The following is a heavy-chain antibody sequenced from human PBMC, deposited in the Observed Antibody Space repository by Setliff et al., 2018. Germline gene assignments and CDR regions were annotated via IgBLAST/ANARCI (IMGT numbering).Heavy chain of an antibody. CDR2: IIPLFGTT. V-gene: IGHV1-69*05. CDR3: AREKVVVVSATSYHYYMDV. D-gene: IGHD2-15*01. J-gene: IGHJ6*03. Sequence: AASVKVSCKASGGTFSNIGISWVRQAPGQGLEWMGGIIPLFGTTSYAQEFQGRVTITTDESTNTAYMELSSLRSEDTAMYYCAREKVVVVSATSYHYYMDVWGKGTTVTVSS. CDR1: GGTFSNIG.